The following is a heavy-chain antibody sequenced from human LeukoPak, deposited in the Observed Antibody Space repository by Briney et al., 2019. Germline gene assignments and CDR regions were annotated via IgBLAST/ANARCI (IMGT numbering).Heavy chain of an antibody. CDR1: GFTFSSYG. CDR3: ARDQYPSRYYYYYYGMDV. CDR2: ISYDGGNK. J-gene: IGHJ6*02. V-gene: IGHV3-30*03. D-gene: IGHD4-11*01. Sequence: PGRSLRLSCAASGFTFSSYGMHWVRQAPGKGLEWVAVISYDGGNKYYADSVKGRFTIPRDNSKNTLYLQMNSLRAEDTAVYYCARDQYPSRYYYYYYGMDVWGQGTTVTVSS.